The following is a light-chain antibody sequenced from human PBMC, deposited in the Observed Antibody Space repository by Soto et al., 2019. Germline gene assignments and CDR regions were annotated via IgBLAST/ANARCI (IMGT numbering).Light chain of an antibody. CDR2: DAS. CDR1: QSVDTF. Sequence: ETSLTQSPATLSLSPGESVTLSCRASQSVDTFLDWYQQKPGQAPRLLIYDASNRATGIPARFSGRGSGKDFTLTISSLEPEDFAVYYCQRRSNWPQTFGQGTKVDI. CDR3: QRRSNWPQT. J-gene: IGKJ1*01. V-gene: IGKV3-11*01.